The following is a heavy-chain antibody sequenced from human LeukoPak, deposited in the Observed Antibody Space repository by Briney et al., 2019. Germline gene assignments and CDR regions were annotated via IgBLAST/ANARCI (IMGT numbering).Heavy chain of an antibody. CDR2: INPNSGGT. J-gene: IGHJ6*02. CDR1: GYTFTGYY. V-gene: IGHV1-2*04. CDR3: AREFPGIQLFGMDV. Sequence: ASVKVSCKASGYTFTGYYMHWVRQAPGQGLEWMGWINPNSGGTNYAQKFQGWVTMTRDTSISTAYMELSRLRSDDTAVYYCAREFPGIQLFGMDVWGQGTTVTVSS. D-gene: IGHD5-18*01.